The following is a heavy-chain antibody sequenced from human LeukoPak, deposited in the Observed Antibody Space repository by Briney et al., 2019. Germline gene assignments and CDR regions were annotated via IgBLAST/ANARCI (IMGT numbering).Heavy chain of an antibody. CDR2: INAGNGNT. Sequence: ASVKVSCKASGYTFTSYGISWVRQAPGQRLEWMGWINAGNGNTKYSQKFQGRVTITRDTSASTAYMELSSLRSEDTAVYYCARDPPTYYYDSSGLLDYWGQGTLVTVSS. D-gene: IGHD3-22*01. J-gene: IGHJ4*02. CDR1: GYTFTSYG. CDR3: ARDPPTYYYDSSGLLDY. V-gene: IGHV1-3*01.